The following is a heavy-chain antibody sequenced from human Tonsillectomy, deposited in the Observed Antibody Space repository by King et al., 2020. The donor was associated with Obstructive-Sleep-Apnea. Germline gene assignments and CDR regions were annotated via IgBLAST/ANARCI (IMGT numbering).Heavy chain of an antibody. V-gene: IGHV4-30-4*01. Sequence: VQLQESGPGLVKPSQTLSLTCTVSGGSISSGDYYWSWIRQPPGKGLEWIGYIYYSGSTYYNPSLKSRVTISVDTSKNQVSLKLSSVTAADTAVYYCARGRSSSWYGEERTEDVDYWGQGTLVTVSS. CDR3: ARGRSSSWYGEERTEDVDY. CDR1: GGSISSGDYY. D-gene: IGHD6-13*01. J-gene: IGHJ4*02. CDR2: IYYSGST.